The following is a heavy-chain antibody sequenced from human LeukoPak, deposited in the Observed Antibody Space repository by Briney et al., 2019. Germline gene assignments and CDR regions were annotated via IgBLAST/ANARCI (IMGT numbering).Heavy chain of an antibody. D-gene: IGHD3-22*01. CDR2: IYYSGTT. V-gene: IGHV4-39*01. CDR1: GGSISSSGYY. CDR3: ARHSRGYYDSTGYYYGSHAFDI. Sequence: SETLSLTCTVSGGSISSSGYYWGWIRQPPGKGLESIGIIYYSGTTYYNPSLKSRVTISVDTSRNQFSLKLSSVTAADTAVLHCARHSRGYYDSTGYYYGSHAFDIWGQGTMVTVSS. J-gene: IGHJ3*02.